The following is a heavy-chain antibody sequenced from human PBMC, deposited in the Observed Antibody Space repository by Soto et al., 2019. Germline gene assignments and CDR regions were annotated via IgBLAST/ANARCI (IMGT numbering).Heavy chain of an antibody. D-gene: IGHD2-8*01. CDR2: IYYGGSA. CDR1: GGSISTYY. Sequence: QVQLQESGPGLVKPSETLSLTCTVSGGSISTYYWNWIRQPPGKGLEWIGYIYYGGSANYNPSRTSRVTISVDTSKQQLSLKLSSVTAADTAVYYCARGGHCTNGVCSALAYWGQGNRVTVSS. CDR3: ARGGHCTNGVCSALAY. J-gene: IGHJ4*02. V-gene: IGHV4-59*08.